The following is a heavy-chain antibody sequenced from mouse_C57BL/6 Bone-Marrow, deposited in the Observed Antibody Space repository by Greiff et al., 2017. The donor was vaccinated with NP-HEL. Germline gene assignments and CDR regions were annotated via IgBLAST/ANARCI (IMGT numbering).Heavy chain of an antibody. V-gene: IGHV5-9-1*02. D-gene: IGHD3-1*01. Sequence: EVHLVESGEGLVKPGGSLKLSCAASGFTFRSYAMSWVRQTPEQRLEWVAYISSGGDYIYYPATVKGRLTISRDNARNTLYLQMSSLKSEDTAMYYCTRGAYWYFDVWGTGTTVTVSS. CDR3: TRGAYWYFDV. CDR1: GFTFRSYA. J-gene: IGHJ1*03. CDR2: ISSGGDYI.